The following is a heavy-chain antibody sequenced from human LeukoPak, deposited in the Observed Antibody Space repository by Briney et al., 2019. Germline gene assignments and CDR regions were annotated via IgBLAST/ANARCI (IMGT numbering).Heavy chain of an antibody. D-gene: IGHD3-10*01. CDR2: IKQDGSEK. V-gene: IGHV3-7*01. J-gene: IGHJ4*02. CDR1: GFTFSSYW. CDR3: ARDLYKFGESGPFDY. Sequence: GGSLRLSCAASGFTFSSYWMSWVRQAPGKGLEWVANIKQDGSEKYYVDSVKGRFTISRDNAKNSLYLQMNSLRAEDTAVYYCARDLYKFGESGPFDYWGQGTLVTVSS.